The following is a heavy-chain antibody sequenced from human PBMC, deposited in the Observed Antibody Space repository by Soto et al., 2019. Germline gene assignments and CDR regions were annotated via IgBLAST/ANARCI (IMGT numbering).Heavy chain of an antibody. CDR3: ARLIGGRVDTAMVHFDY. CDR1: GYTFTGYY. V-gene: IGHV1-2*02. CDR2: INPNSGGT. D-gene: IGHD5-18*01. Sequence: VASVKVSCKASGYTFTGYYMHWVRQAPGQGLEWMGWINPNSGGTNYAQKFQGRVTMTRDTSISTAYMELSRLRSDDTAVYYCARLIGGRVDTAMVHFDYWGQGTLVTVSS. J-gene: IGHJ4*02.